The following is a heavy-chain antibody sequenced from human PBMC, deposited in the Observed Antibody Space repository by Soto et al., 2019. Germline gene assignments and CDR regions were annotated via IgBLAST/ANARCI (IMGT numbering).Heavy chain of an antibody. J-gene: IGHJ5*02. CDR3: ARASSVLRYFDWLSGFDP. D-gene: IGHD3-9*01. CDR2: IYYSGST. CDR1: GGSISSYY. Sequence: SETLSLTCTVSGGSISSYYWSWIRQPPGKGLEWIGYIYYSGSTNYNPSLKSRVTISVDTSKNQFSLKLSSVTAADTAVYYCARASSVLRYFDWLSGFDPWGQGTLVTVSS. V-gene: IGHV4-59*01.